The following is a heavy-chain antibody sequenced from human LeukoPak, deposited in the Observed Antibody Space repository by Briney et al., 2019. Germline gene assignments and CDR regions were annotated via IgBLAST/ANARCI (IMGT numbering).Heavy chain of an antibody. V-gene: IGHV4-38-2*01. CDR3: ARVLDYYGSGTYGFDY. CDR2: IYHSGST. Sequence: SETLSLTCAVSGYSISIGHYWGWIRQPPGKGLEWIASIYHSGSTFYNPSLKSRVTISVDTSKNQFSLKLSSVTAADTAIYYCARVLDYYGSGTYGFDYGGQGTLVTVSS. J-gene: IGHJ4*02. CDR1: GYSISIGHY. D-gene: IGHD3-10*01.